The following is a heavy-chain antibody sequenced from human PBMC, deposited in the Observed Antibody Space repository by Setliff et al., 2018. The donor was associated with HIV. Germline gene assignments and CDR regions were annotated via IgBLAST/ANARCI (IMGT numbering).Heavy chain of an antibody. CDR3: ASAGAWQRNALDI. CDR1: GYSFTNHY. Sequence: GASVKVSCKPSGYSFTNHYMHWVRQAPGQGLEWMGIINPAGNPTSYAQKFQGRVAMTRDTSTSTVYMELSSLRSEDTAVYYCASAGAWQRNALDIWGQGTMVTVSS. D-gene: IGHD5-12*01. J-gene: IGHJ3*02. V-gene: IGHV1-46*01. CDR2: INPAGNPT.